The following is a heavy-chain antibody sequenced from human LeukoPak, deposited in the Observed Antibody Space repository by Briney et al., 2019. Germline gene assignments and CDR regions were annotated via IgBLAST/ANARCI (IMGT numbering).Heavy chain of an antibody. Sequence: GGSLRLSCAASGFTFNTYSMNWVRQAPGKGLEGVSYISGGSSFVNYADSVKGRFTISRDHARNSLYLQMNSLRTEDTPVYYCPRGAGGIPRPHLGQGNLGTVS. D-gene: IGHD2-15*01. CDR3: PRGAGGIPRPH. V-gene: IGHV3-21*01. CDR2: ISGGSSFV. J-gene: IGHJ4*01. CDR1: GFTFNTYS.